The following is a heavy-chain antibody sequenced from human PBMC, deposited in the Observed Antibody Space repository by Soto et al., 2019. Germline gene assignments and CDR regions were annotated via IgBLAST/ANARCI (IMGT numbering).Heavy chain of an antibody. CDR2: INHSGST. CDR3: ARDKITGLFDY. CDR1: GGSFSGYY. Sequence: SETLSLTCAVYGGSFSGYYWTWIRRPPGTGLEWIGEINHSGSTNYNPSLKSRATISVDTSKNQFSLKLTSVTAADTAVYYCARDKITGLFDYWGQGTLVTVS. D-gene: IGHD2-8*02. J-gene: IGHJ4*02. V-gene: IGHV4-34*01.